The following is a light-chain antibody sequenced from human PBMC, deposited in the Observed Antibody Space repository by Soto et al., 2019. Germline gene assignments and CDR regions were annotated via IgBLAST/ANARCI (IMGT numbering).Light chain of an antibody. CDR2: WSS. CDR3: QQDYSTPLT. V-gene: IGKV4-1*01. Sequence: DIVMTQSPYSLAVSLGERATINCKSSQSVLYSSNNKNYLAWYQQKPGQPPKLLIYWSSTRESGVPDRFSGSGSGTDFTLTISRRQSEDVAVYYCQQDYSTPLTFGGGTKVEIK. CDR1: QSVLYSSNNKNY. J-gene: IGKJ4*01.